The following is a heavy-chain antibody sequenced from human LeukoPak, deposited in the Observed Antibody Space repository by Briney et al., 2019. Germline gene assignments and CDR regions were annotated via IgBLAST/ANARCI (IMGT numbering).Heavy chain of an antibody. D-gene: IGHD6-19*01. J-gene: IGHJ6*03. Sequence: SETLSLTCTVSGGSISSSSYYWGWIRQPPGKGLEWIGEIYHSGSTNYNPSLKSRVTISVDKSKNQFSLKLSSVTAADTAVYYCVRRAVAGRPYYYYYMDVWGKGTTVTVSS. CDR2: IYHSGST. CDR3: VRRAVAGRPYYYYYMDV. V-gene: IGHV4-39*07. CDR1: GGSISSSSYY.